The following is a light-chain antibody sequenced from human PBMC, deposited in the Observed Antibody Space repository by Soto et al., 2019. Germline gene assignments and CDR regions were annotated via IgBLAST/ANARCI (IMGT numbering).Light chain of an antibody. CDR2: GAA. V-gene: IGKV3-15*01. J-gene: IGKJ4*01. CDR3: QMYNNWVGT. CDR1: EVISSN. Sequence: EIVIPQSPAILSVSPGERATLSCRANEVISSNLAWYQQKPGRAPRLLIYGAATRATGIPARFSGRGSGTDFTLTINRXQSEDVAVYYCQMYNNWVGTFGGGTKVDIK.